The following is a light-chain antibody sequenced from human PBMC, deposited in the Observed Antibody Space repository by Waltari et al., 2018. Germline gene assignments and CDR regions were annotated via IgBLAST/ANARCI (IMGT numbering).Light chain of an antibody. Sequence: QSALTQPASVSGSPGQSITISCTGTSSEVGSYNLVSWYQQHPGKAPKLMIYEGSKRPSGVSNRFSCSKSGNTASLRISGLQAEDEADYYCCSYAGSSTFEVFGGGTKLTVL. CDR2: EGS. J-gene: IGLJ2*01. V-gene: IGLV2-23*03. CDR3: CSYAGSSTFEV. CDR1: SSEVGSYNL.